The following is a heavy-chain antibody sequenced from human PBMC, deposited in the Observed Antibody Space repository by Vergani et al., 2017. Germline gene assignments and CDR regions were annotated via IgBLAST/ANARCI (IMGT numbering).Heavy chain of an antibody. CDR3: ARQVGVAGKWWGPYYYYGMDV. D-gene: IGHD6-19*01. CDR2: IYPSDSYT. J-gene: IGHJ6*02. V-gene: IGHV5-10-1*01. Sequence: EVQLVQSGAEVKKPGESLRISCKGSGYSFTSYWISWVRQMPGKGLEWMGRIYPSDSYTNYSPSFQGHVTISADKSISTAYLQWSSLKASDTAMYYCARQVGVAGKWWGPYYYYGMDVWGQGTTVTVSS. CDR1: GYSFTSYW.